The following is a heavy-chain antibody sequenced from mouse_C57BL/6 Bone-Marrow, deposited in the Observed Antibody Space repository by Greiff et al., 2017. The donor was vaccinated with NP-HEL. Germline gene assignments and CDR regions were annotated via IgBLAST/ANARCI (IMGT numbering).Heavy chain of an antibody. CDR3: TRDGYGNY. V-gene: IGHV1-5*01. Sequence: VQLQQSGTVLARPGASVKMSCKTSGYTFTSYWMHWVKQRPGQGLEWIGAIYPGNSDTSYNQKFKGKAKLPAGTSASTAYMELSSLTNEDSAVYYCTRDGYGNYWGQGTTLTVSS. D-gene: IGHD2-1*01. CDR2: IYPGNSDT. J-gene: IGHJ2*01. CDR1: GYTFTSYW.